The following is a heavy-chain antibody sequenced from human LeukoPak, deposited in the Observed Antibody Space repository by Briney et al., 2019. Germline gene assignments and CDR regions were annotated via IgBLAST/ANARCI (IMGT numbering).Heavy chain of an antibody. Sequence: GGSLRLSCAASGFTFSNAWMRWVRQAPGKGLEWVAVIWYDGGNKYYVDSVKGRFTISRDNSKNTVYLQMNSLRADDTAVYYCARGEAEDSSAYYYNYWGQGTLVTVSS. CDR1: GFTFSNAW. D-gene: IGHD3-22*01. J-gene: IGHJ4*02. CDR3: ARGEAEDSSAYYYNY. V-gene: IGHV3-33*08. CDR2: IWYDGGNK.